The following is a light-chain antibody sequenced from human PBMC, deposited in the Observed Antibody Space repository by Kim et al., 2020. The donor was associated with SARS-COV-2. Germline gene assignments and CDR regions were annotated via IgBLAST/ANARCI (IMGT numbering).Light chain of an antibody. V-gene: IGKV1-5*01. J-gene: IGKJ2*01. CDR2: DAS. CDR3: EQYKTYYS. CDR1: QNINSW. Sequence: DIQMTQSPSTLSASVGDRVTITCRASQNINSWLAWFQQKPGKAPKLLILDASNLESGVPSRFSGSGSGTEFTLTISSLQPDDFATYYCEQYKTYYSLGKGTKMEIK.